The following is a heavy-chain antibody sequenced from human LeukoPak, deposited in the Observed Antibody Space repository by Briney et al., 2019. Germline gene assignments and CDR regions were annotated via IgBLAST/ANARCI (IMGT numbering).Heavy chain of an antibody. CDR1: GYTFTSYG. J-gene: IGHJ6*03. D-gene: IGHD2-8*01. CDR2: INCNSGDA. CDR3: ARSARHCSNGICFTDYYMDV. Sequence: ASVKASCKASGYTFTSYGISWVRQAPGQGLEWMGRINCNSGDANSAQKFQGRVTMTRDTSVSTAYMDLSSVTSDDTAVYFCARSARHCSNGICFTDYYMDVWGRGTTVTVSS. V-gene: IGHV1-2*02.